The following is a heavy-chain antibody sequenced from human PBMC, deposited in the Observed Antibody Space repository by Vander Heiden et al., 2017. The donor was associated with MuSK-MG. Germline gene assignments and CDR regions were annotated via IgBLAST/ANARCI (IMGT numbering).Heavy chain of an antibody. Sequence: QLQLQESGPGLVKPSETLSLTCTVSGGSISSSSYYWGWIRQPPGKGLEWIGSIYYSGSTYYNPSLKSRVTISVDTSKNQFSLKLSSVTAADTAVYYCARRSGYGPFDYWGQGTLVTVSS. V-gene: IGHV4-39*01. CDR1: GGSISSSSYY. D-gene: IGHD5-12*01. J-gene: IGHJ4*02. CDR3: ARRSGYGPFDY. CDR2: IYYSGST.